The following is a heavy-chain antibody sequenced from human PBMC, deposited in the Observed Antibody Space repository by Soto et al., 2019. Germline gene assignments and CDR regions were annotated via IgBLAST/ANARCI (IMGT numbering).Heavy chain of an antibody. CDR3: ARTRRPQQRNSGRFDP. D-gene: IGHD7-27*01. CDR1: GGSISRPSYY. J-gene: IGHJ5*02. V-gene: IGHV4-39*01. Sequence: QMQLQESGPGLVKSSDTLSLTCTVSGGSISRPSYYWGWIRQSPGEGLEWIGSIYYSGATYFNPSLKGGLSRAVDTPKNQFSLRLNSVTAADTGVYYCARTRRPQQRNSGRFDPWGQGTLVTVSS. CDR2: IYYSGAT.